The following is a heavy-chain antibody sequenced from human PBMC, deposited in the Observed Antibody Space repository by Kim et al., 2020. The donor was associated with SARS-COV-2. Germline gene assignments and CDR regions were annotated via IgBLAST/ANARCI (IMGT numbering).Heavy chain of an antibody. V-gene: IGHV4-39*01. CDR2: IYYSGST. D-gene: IGHD5-12*01. J-gene: IGHJ5*02. CDR3: ARHEIDSLSIRLEYNWFDP. Sequence: SETLSLTCTVSDGSISSSSYYWGWIRQPPGKGLEWMGSIYYSGSTYYNPSLKSRVTISVDTSKNQFSLKLSSVTAADTAVYYCARHEIDSLSIRLEYNWFDPWGPVTLVTVSS. CDR1: DGSISSSSYY.